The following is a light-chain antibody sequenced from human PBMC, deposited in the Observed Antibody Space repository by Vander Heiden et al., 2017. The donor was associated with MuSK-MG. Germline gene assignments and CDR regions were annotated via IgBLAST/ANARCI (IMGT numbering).Light chain of an antibody. CDR2: AAS. Sequence: DIQMTQTPSSLSASVGDRVTITCRASQGISNYLAWYQQKPGKVPKLLIYAASTLQSGVPSRFSGSGSGTDFTLTISSLQPEDVATYYCQKYNSAPPVTFGGGTKVEIK. CDR1: QGISNY. CDR3: QKYNSAPPVT. V-gene: IGKV1-27*01. J-gene: IGKJ4*01.